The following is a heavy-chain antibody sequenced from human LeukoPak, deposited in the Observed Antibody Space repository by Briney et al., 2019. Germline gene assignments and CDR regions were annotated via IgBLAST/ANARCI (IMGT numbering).Heavy chain of an antibody. D-gene: IGHD2-15*01. CDR1: GFTFSSYG. CDR3: ARTLGYCSGGSCYSYYFDY. Sequence: GGSLRLSCAASGFTFSSYGMHGVRQARGKGLEGVAVIWYDGSNKYYADSVKGRFTISRDNSKNTLYLRMNSLRAEDTAVYYCARTLGYCSGGSCYSYYFDYWGQATLVTVSS. J-gene: IGHJ4*02. CDR2: IWYDGSNK. V-gene: IGHV3-33*01.